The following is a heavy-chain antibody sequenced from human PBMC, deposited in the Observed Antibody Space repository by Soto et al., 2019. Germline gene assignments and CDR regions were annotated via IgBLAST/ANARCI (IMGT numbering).Heavy chain of an antibody. Sequence: QVQLVQSGPEVKKPGASVKVSCKASGNTFASHGFSWVRQAPGQGLEWMGWISGFNGQTNYALKFQGRVTLTTDTSTSTAYMELRILRSDDTAVSFCARVDPRGVAVVRDYWGQGTLVTVSS. D-gene: IGHD3-10*01. J-gene: IGHJ4*02. CDR2: ISGFNGQT. CDR3: ARVDPRGVAVVRDY. V-gene: IGHV1-18*01. CDR1: GNTFASHG.